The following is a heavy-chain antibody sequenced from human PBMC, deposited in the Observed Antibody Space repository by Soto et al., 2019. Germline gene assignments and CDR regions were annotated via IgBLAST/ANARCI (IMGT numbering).Heavy chain of an antibody. Sequence: PSETLSLTCTVSGGSISSYYWSWIRQPPGKGLEWIGEINYSGSTNYNPSLKSRVTISLDTPKNQFSLKLTSMTAADTAVYYCARAYLTGTTPPYNWFDRWGQGTLVTVSS. V-gene: IGHV4-59*12. CDR2: INYSGST. CDR1: GGSISSYY. D-gene: IGHD1-7*01. J-gene: IGHJ5*02. CDR3: ARAYLTGTTPPYNWFDR.